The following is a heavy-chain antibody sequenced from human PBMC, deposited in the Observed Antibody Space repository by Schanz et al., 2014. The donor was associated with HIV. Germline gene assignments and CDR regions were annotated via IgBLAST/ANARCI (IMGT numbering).Heavy chain of an antibody. D-gene: IGHD6-13*01. Sequence: QVQLVESGGGLVKPGGSLRLSCATSGYTFSNYGMHWVRQAPGKGLERVAFISDDGNKQHFIDSVKGRFTISRDNYRNTLSLQMNSLRVEDTAVYYCAKDHRDTSSWDSWGQGTLVSVSS. J-gene: IGHJ4*02. CDR3: AKDHRDTSSWDS. CDR2: ISDDGNKQ. CDR1: GYTFSNYG. V-gene: IGHV3-30*18.